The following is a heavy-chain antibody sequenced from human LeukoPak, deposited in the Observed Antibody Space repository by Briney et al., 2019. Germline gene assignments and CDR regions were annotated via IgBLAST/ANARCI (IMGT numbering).Heavy chain of an antibody. CDR3: AKARGGGSHDDFDY. Sequence: GGSLRLSCAAPGFTFSTYSMDWVRQAPGKGLEWLSYISTSSSTIYYAESAKGRFTISRDNAKNSLYLQMNSLRVEDTAIYYCAKARGGGSHDDFDYWGQGTLVTVSS. D-gene: IGHD1-26*01. CDR1: GFTFSTYS. J-gene: IGHJ4*02. CDR2: ISTSSSTI. V-gene: IGHV3-48*01.